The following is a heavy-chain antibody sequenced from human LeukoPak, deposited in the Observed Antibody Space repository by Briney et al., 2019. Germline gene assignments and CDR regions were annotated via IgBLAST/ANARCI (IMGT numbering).Heavy chain of an antibody. CDR2: ISGSGGNT. Sequence: GGSLRLSCAASGFIFPNYVMSWVRQAPGKGLEWFSAISGSGGNTYYADSVKGRFTISRDNSKNTLYLQMNSLRAEDAAVYYCANEYSKGDIWGQGTMVTVSS. V-gene: IGHV3-23*01. D-gene: IGHD4-11*01. CDR1: GFIFPNYV. J-gene: IGHJ3*02. CDR3: ANEYSKGDI.